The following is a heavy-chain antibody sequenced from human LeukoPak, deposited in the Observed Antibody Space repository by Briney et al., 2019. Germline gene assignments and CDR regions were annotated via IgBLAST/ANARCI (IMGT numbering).Heavy chain of an antibody. CDR1: GGSISSYY. D-gene: IGHD3-9*01. J-gene: IGHJ6*02. Sequence: SETLSLTCTVSGGSISSYYWSWIRQPPGKGLEWIGNIYDSGSTNYNPSLKSRVTISVDTSKNQFSLKLSSVTAADTAVYYCAREYRYYDILTVWGQGTTVTVSS. CDR2: IYDSGST. CDR3: AREYRYYDILTV. V-gene: IGHV4-59*12.